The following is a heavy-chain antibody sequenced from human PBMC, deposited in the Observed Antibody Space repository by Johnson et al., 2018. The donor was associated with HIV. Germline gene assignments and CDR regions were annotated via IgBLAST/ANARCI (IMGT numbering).Heavy chain of an antibody. J-gene: IGHJ3*02. V-gene: IGHV3-30*02. CDR3: AKDRTGFDAFDI. CDR2: TRYDGSNK. Sequence: VQLVESGGGVVQPGGSLRLSCAASGFTFSSYGMHWVRQAPGKGLEWVAFTRYDGSNKYYADSVKGRFTISRDNSKNTLYLQMNSLRAEDTAVYYCAKDRTGFDAFDIWGQVTMVTVSS. CDR1: GFTFSSYG. D-gene: IGHD1-1*01.